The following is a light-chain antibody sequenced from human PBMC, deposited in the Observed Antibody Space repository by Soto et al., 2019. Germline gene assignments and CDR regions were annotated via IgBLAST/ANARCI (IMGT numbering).Light chain of an antibody. CDR3: TSYTSSSTYV. CDR2: EVS. Sequence: QSELTQPPSVSGFPGQSVTISCTGTSSDVGSYNRVSWYQQPPGTAPQLMIYEVSNRPSGVPDRFSGSKSGNTASLTISGLQAEDEADYYCTSYTSSSTYVFGTGTKVTVL. CDR1: SSDVGSYNR. J-gene: IGLJ1*01. V-gene: IGLV2-18*02.